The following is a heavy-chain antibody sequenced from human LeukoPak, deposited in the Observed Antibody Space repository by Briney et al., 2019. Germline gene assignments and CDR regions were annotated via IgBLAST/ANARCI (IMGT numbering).Heavy chain of an antibody. CDR2: INPNSGDT. J-gene: IGHJ4*02. CDR1: GYTFTGYY. CDR3: ARVRDDLSIWSRGTSLPWEY. V-gene: IGHV1-2*02. D-gene: IGHD6-13*01. Sequence: ASVKVSCKASGYTFTGYYMHWVRQAPGQGLEWMGWINPNSGDTNYAQKFQGRVTMTRDTSISTAYMELSRLRSDDTAVYYCARVRDDLSIWSRGTSLPWEYWGQGTLVTVSS.